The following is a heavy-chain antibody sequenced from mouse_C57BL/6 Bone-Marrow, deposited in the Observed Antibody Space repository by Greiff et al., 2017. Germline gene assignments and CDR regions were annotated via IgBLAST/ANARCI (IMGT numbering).Heavy chain of an antibody. V-gene: IGHV5-17*01. Sequence: EVKLVESGGGLVKPGGSLKLSCAASGFTFSDYGMHWVRQAPEKGLEWVAYISSGSSTIYCADTVKGRFTISRDNAKNTLFLQMTSLRSEDTAMYYCARRWLLGAMDYWGQGTSVTVSS. CDR1: GFTFSDYG. D-gene: IGHD2-3*01. CDR2: ISSGSSTI. J-gene: IGHJ4*01. CDR3: ARRWLLGAMDY.